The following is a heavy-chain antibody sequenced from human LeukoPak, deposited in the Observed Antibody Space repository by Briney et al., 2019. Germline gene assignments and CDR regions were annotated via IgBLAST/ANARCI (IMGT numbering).Heavy chain of an antibody. CDR2: ISYDGSNK. V-gene: IGHV3-30-3*01. J-gene: IGHJ4*02. CDR1: GFTFSSYA. Sequence: GSLRLSCAASGFTFSSYAMHWVRQAPGKGLEWVAVISYDGSNKYYADSVKGRFTISRDNSKNTLYLQMNSLKDEDTAVYYCAREPKYWGQGTLVTVSS. CDR3: AREPKY.